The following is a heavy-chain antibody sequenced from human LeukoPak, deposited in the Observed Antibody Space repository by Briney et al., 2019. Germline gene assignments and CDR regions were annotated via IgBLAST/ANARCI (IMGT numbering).Heavy chain of an antibody. D-gene: IGHD3-3*01. V-gene: IGHV4-34*01. CDR3: ARGRRYDFWSGYYKRILDY. Sequence: TSETLSLTCAVYGGSFSGYYWSWIRQPPGKGLEWIGEINHSGSTNYNPSLKSRVTISVDTSKNQFSLKLSSVTAADTAVYYCARGRRYDFWSGYYKRILDYWGQGTLVTVSS. CDR2: INHSGST. J-gene: IGHJ4*02. CDR1: GGSFSGYY.